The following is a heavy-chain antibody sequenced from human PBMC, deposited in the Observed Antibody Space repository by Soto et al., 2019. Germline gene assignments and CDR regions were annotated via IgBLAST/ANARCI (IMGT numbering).Heavy chain of an antibody. D-gene: IGHD2-2*01. J-gene: IGHJ6*02. CDR2: IIPIFGTA. V-gene: IGHV1-69*01. Sequence: QVQLVQSGAEVKKPGSSVKVSCKASGGTFSSYAISWVRQAPGQGLEWMGGIIPIFGTANYAQKFQGRVTITADESTSTAYMELSSLRSEDTAVYYCARDVVPAAIPFRYVMDVWVQGTTVTVSS. CDR1: GGTFSSYA. CDR3: ARDVVPAAIPFRYVMDV.